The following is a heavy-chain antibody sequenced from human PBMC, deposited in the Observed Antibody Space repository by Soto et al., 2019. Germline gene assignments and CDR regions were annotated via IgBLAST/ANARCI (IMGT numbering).Heavy chain of an antibody. V-gene: IGHV4-30-4*01. CDR3: ARDGPYYYGMDV. Sequence: SENLSLTCSVSGGSITNTDYYWNWIRQSPGKGLEWIGSIDYSGSTYYNPSLKSRVIISADTSKNLFSLKLRSVTAADTALYFGARDGPYYYGMDVWGQGTTVTVSS. CDR2: IDYSGST. J-gene: IGHJ6*02. CDR1: GGSITNTDYY.